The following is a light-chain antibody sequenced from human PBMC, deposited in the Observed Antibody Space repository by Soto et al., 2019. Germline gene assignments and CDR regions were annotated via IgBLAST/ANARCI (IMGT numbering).Light chain of an antibody. J-gene: IGLJ2*01. CDR3: QSYDNSLGGSSVV. V-gene: IGLV1-40*01. CDR1: SSNIGAGYD. CDR2: GNN. Sequence: QSVLTQPPSVSGAPGQRVTISCTGSSSNIGAGYDVHWYQQLPGTAPKLLIYGNNNRPSGVPDRFSGSKSGTSASLAITGLQAEDEADYYCQSYDNSLGGSSVVFGGGTKLTVL.